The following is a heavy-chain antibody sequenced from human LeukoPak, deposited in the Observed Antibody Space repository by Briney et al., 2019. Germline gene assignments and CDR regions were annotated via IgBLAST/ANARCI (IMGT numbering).Heavy chain of an antibody. CDR2: IYYSGST. Sequence: PSETLSLTCTVSGGAINSSSYYWGWLRQPPGKGLEWIGTIYYSGSTYYNPSLKSRVTISVNTSKNQFSLKLSSVTAADTAVYYCARRPVIDCSSTSCYAGAFDIWGQGTMVTVSS. CDR1: GGAINSSSYY. J-gene: IGHJ3*02. V-gene: IGHV4-39*01. CDR3: ARRPVIDCSSTSCYAGAFDI. D-gene: IGHD2-2*01.